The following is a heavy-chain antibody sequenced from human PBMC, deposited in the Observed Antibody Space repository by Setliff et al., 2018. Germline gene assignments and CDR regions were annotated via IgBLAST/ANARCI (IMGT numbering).Heavy chain of an antibody. D-gene: IGHD3-3*01. V-gene: IGHV4-38-2*01. CDR1: GYSISSGYY. CDR2: IYYSGST. CDR3: ARVPNFWSGYLDY. Sequence: PSETLSLTCAVSGYSISSGYYWGWIRQPPGKGLEWIGSIYYSGSTYYNPSLKSRVTISVDTSKNQFSLKLSSVTAADTAVYYCARVPNFWSGYLDYWGQGTLVTVSS. J-gene: IGHJ4*02.